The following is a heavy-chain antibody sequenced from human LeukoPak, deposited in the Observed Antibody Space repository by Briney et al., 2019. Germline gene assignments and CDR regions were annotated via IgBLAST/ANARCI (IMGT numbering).Heavy chain of an antibody. Sequence: GGSLRLSCAASGFTFSSYWMSWVRQAPGKGLEWVANIKQDGSEKYYVDSVKGRFTISRDNSKNTLYLQMNSLRAEDTAVYYCAKAAKVSNWNYRGFPGHNWFDPWGQGTLVTVSS. V-gene: IGHV3-7*03. CDR2: IKQDGSEK. CDR1: GFTFSSYW. CDR3: AKAAKVSNWNYRGFPGHNWFDP. D-gene: IGHD1-7*01. J-gene: IGHJ5*02.